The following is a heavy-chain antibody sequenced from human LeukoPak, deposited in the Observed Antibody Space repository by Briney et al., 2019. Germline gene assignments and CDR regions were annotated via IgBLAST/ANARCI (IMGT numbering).Heavy chain of an antibody. CDR3: ARDVDTAMVGSFDY. CDR2: ISSSSYI. J-gene: IGHJ4*02. CDR1: GFTFSSYS. V-gene: IGHV3-21*01. D-gene: IGHD5-18*01. Sequence: GGSLRLSCAASGFTFSSYSMNWVRQAPGKGLEWVSSISSSSYIYYADSVKGRFTISRDNAKNSLYLQMNSLRAEDTAVYYCARDVDTAMVGSFDYWGQGTLVTVSS.